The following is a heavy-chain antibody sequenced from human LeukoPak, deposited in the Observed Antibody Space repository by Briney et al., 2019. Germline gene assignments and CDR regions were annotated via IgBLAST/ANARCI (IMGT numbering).Heavy chain of an antibody. CDR1: GYTFGTHW. CDR3: ARDYSGEWEQLTGWWFDP. J-gene: IGHJ5*02. Sequence: ASVKVSCKASGYTFGTHWMHWVRQAPGQGLEWMGIINPSGDFRSYAQKFQGRVTVTRDMSTRTVYMELSDLEPEDTAVYYCARDYSGEWEQLTGWWFDPWGQGTLVTVSS. D-gene: IGHD1-26*01. V-gene: IGHV1-46*01. CDR2: INPSGDFR.